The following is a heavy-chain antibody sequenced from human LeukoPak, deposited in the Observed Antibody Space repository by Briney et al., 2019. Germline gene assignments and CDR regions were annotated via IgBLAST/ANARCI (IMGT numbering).Heavy chain of an antibody. V-gene: IGHV4-39*07. CDR1: GGSTSSTNYY. J-gene: IGHJ4*02. Sequence: SETLSLTCSVSGGSTSSTNYYWGWIRQPPGKGLERIGSIYYNGRTYYNPSLKSRVTISVDTSKNQFFLKLSSVTAADTAVYYCARILYSSNIDYWGQGSLVTVSS. CDR2: IYYNGRT. D-gene: IGHD6-19*01. CDR3: ARILYSSNIDY.